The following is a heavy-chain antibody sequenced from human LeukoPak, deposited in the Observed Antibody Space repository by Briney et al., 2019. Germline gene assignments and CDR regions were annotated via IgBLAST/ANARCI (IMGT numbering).Heavy chain of an antibody. CDR3: ARRAGDYSHPYDY. CDR2: IYTTGNT. CDR1: GFTFDDYA. Sequence: PGGSLRLSCAASGFTFDDYAMHWVRQAPGKGLEWVSFIYTTGNTHNSDSVKGRFTISRDSSKNTLYLQMNSLRAEDTAVYYCARRAGDYSHPYDYWGQGTLVTVSS. D-gene: IGHD3-22*01. J-gene: IGHJ4*02. V-gene: IGHV3-53*01.